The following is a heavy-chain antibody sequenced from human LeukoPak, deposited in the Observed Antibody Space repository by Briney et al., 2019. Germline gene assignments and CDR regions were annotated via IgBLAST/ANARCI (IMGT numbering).Heavy chain of an antibody. V-gene: IGHV4-34*01. CDR3: ARAPLPMIGGSGGSWFDP. J-gene: IGHJ5*02. CDR2: INHSGST. D-gene: IGHD3-22*01. Sequence: SETLSLTCAVYGGSFSGYYWSWIRQPPGKGLEWIGEINHSGSTNYNPSLKSRVTISVDTSKNQFSLKLSSVTAADTAVYYCARAPLPMIGGSGGSWFDPWGQGTLVTVSS. CDR1: GGSFSGYY.